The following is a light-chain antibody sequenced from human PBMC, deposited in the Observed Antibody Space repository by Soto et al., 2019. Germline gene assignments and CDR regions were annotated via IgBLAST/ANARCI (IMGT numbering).Light chain of an antibody. CDR2: DVS. Sequence: QSALTQPASVAGSPGQSITISCTGTNSDVGGYTYVSWYQQHPGKAPKLMIYDVSNRPSGVSNRFSGSKSGNTASLTISGLQADDAADYYCSSYTSSSTPYVFGTGTKLTVL. J-gene: IGLJ1*01. CDR3: SSYTSSSTPYV. CDR1: NSDVGGYTY. V-gene: IGLV2-14*03.